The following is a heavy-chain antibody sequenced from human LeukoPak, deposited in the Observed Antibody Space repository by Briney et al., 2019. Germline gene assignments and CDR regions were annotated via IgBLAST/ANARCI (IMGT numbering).Heavy chain of an antibody. J-gene: IGHJ4*02. Sequence: GGSLRLSCASSGFTISSNWMYWVREAPGKGLEWVSSISSSSYIYYADSVKGRSTISRDNAKNSLYLQMNSLRAEDTAVYYCARSLRGYSYGLGDYFDYWGQGTLVTVSS. D-gene: IGHD5-18*01. CDR3: ARSLRGYSYGLGDYFDY. V-gene: IGHV3-21*01. CDR1: GFTISSNW. CDR2: ISSSSYI.